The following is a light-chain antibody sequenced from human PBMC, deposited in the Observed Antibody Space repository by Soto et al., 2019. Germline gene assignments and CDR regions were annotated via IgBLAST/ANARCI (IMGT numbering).Light chain of an antibody. Sequence: QSALTQPASVSGSPGQSITISCTGTSSDVGGYNYVSWYQQHPGKAPKVIIYEVSDRPSGVSNRFSGSKSGNTASLTISGRQAEDEADYYCSSYTTSSTDVFGTGTKVTVL. J-gene: IGLJ1*01. CDR2: EVS. CDR3: SSYTTSSTDV. CDR1: SSDVGGYNY. V-gene: IGLV2-14*01.